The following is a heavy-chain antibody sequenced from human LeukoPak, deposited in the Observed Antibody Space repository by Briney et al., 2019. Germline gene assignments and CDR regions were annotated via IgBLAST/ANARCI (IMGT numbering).Heavy chain of an antibody. CDR2: IIPIFGTA. V-gene: IGHV1-69*13. CDR3: ARTELGSGRYGMDV. CDR1: GGTFSSYA. J-gene: IGHJ6*02. Sequence: SVKVSCKASGGTFSSYAISWERQAPGQGLEWMGGIIPIFGTANYAQKFQGRVTITADESTSTAYMELSSLRSDDTAVYYCARTELGSGRYGMDVWGQGTTVTVSS. D-gene: IGHD3-10*01.